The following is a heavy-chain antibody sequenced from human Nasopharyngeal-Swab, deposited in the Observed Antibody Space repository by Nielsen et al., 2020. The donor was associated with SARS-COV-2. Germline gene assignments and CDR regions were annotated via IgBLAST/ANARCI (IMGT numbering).Heavy chain of an antibody. Sequence: WVRQAPGQRLEWMGWINAGNGNTKYSQKFQGRVTITRDTSASTAYMELSSLKASDTAMYYCARHKGHCSGGSCYPAYWGQGTLVTVSS. CDR3: ARHKGHCSGGSCYPAY. V-gene: IGHV1-3*01. D-gene: IGHD2-15*01. CDR2: INAGNGNT. J-gene: IGHJ4*02.